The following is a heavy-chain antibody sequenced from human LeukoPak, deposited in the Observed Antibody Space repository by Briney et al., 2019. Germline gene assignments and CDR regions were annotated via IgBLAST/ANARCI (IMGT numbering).Heavy chain of an antibody. CDR2: IKSDGST. CDR1: GFTFSSYW. D-gene: IGHD3-10*01. V-gene: IGHV3-74*01. Sequence: PGGSLRLSCAASGFTFSSYWMHWVRQTPGKGLVWISRIKSDGSTIYADSVKGRFTISRDNAKNTLCLQMNSLRAEDTAIYYCARAVTYFYGSVTYDWFDPWGQGTLVTVSS. CDR3: ARAVTYFYGSVTYDWFDP. J-gene: IGHJ5*02.